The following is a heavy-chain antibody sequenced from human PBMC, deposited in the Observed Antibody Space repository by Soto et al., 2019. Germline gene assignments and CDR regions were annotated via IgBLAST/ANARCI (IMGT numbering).Heavy chain of an antibody. CDR2: IFHSGST. CDR1: GGSIRSNNW. Sequence: SETLSLTCAVSGGSIRSNNWLSWVRQPPGKGLEWIGEIFHSGSTHYNPSLKTRRTISVDKSKNQFSLQLSSVTAADTAVYYCAKVYSGSYSDSWGQRTLVTVSS. J-gene: IGHJ4*02. V-gene: IGHV4-4*02. D-gene: IGHD1-26*01. CDR3: AKVYSGSYSDS.